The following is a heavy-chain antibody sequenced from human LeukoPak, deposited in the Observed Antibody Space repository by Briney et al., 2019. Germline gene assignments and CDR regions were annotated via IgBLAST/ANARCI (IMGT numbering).Heavy chain of an antibody. CDR3: ARHSRHLYSYYYYYMDV. J-gene: IGHJ6*03. D-gene: IGHD1-1*01. V-gene: IGHV4-30-2*01. Sequence: SQTLSLTCTVSGGSISSGGYYWSWIRQPPGKGLELIGYIYHSGSTYYNPSLKSRVTISVDRSKNQFSLKLSSVTAADTAMYYCARHSRHLYSYYYYYMDVWGKGTTVTVSS. CDR1: GGSISSGGYY. CDR2: IYHSGST.